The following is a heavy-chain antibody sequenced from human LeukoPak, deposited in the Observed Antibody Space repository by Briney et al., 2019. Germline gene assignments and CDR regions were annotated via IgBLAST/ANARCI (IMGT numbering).Heavy chain of an antibody. Sequence: ASVKVSCKTSGYTFTSYGISWVRQAPGQGLEWMGRISAYNGNTNYVQKCRGRVAMTTDTSTSTVYMDLRSLRSDDTAVYYCARDIATVQHQDWGQGTLVTVSS. J-gene: IGHJ4*02. CDR2: ISAYNGNT. CDR3: ARDIATVQHQD. V-gene: IGHV1-18*01. CDR1: GYTFTSYG. D-gene: IGHD1-1*01.